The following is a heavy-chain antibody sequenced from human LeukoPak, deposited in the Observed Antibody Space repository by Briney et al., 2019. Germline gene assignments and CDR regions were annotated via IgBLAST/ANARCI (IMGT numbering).Heavy chain of an antibody. CDR1: GFTFSSYW. CDR3: ALWGQQLGGGWFDP. D-gene: IGHD6-13*01. J-gene: IGHJ5*02. Sequence: GGSLRLSCAASGFTFSSYWMHWVRQAPGKGLVWVSRINSDGSSTSYADSVKGRFTISRDNAKNTLYLQMNSLRAEDTAVYYCALWGQQLGGGWFDPWGQGTLVTVSS. CDR2: INSDGSST. V-gene: IGHV3-74*01.